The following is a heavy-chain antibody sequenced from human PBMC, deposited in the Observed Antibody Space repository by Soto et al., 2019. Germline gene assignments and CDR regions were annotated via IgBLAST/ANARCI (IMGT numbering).Heavy chain of an antibody. CDR3: ARRYYDFWSGYPYYYYMDV. D-gene: IGHD3-3*01. CDR1: GYTFTSYD. J-gene: IGHJ6*03. V-gene: IGHV1-8*01. CDR2: MNPNSGNT. Sequence: ASVKVSCKASGYTFTSYDINWVRQATGQGLEWMGWMNPNSGNTGYAQKFQGRVTMTRNTSISTAYMELSSLRSEDTAVYYCARRYYDFWSGYPYYYYMDVWGKGTTVTVS.